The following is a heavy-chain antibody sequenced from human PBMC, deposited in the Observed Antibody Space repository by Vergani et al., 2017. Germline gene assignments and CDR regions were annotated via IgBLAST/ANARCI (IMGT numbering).Heavy chain of an antibody. Sequence: QVQLVESGGGVVQPGRSLRLSCAASGFTFNQYGMHCVRQAPGKGLEWVAVTWYDGNNKQYADSVKGRFTISRDNYKITMYLQMNSLRDEDTGVYYCARDWRLLYNRFDPWGQGTLVTVSS. V-gene: IGHV3-33*01. J-gene: IGHJ5*02. CDR2: TWYDGNNK. D-gene: IGHD1-14*01. CDR1: GFTFNQYG. CDR3: ARDWRLLYNRFDP.